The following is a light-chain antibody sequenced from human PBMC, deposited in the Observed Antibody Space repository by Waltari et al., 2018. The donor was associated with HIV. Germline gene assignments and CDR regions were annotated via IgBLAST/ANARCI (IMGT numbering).Light chain of an antibody. CDR3: YSYSDTSSSYV. CDR2: EVT. V-gene: IGLV2-23*02. CDR1: STHFGNFNL. J-gene: IGLJ1*01. Sequence: QSALTQPASVSGSPGQSITISCTGTSTHFGNFNLVSWYQQYPGKAPKLLIYEVTKRPSGASNRFSASKSGNTASLTISGLRAEDEADYYCYSYSDTSSSYVFGTGTKVTVL.